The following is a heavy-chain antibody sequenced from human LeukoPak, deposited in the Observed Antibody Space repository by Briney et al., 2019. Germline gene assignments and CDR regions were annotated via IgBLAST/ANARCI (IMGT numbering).Heavy chain of an antibody. CDR1: GFTFNTYA. J-gene: IGHJ4*02. Sequence: GGSLTLSCLASGFTFNTYAMSWVRQAPGKGLEWVGRIKSKTECGTTNYAETVKSRFNISRDDLKNTLYLQMNSLRTEDTAVYYCTTAEYSNSWYFGYYFDYWGQGTLVTVSS. V-gene: IGHV3-15*01. CDR3: TTAEYSNSWYFGYYFDY. D-gene: IGHD6-13*01. CDR2: IKSKTECGTT.